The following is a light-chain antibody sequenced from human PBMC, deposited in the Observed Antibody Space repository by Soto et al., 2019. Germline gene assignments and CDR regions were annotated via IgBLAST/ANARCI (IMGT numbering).Light chain of an antibody. CDR3: QQLETCPLT. CDR1: QGISSA. V-gene: IGKV1-13*02. Sequence: AIQVTQSPSSLYASVGDTVTITCRASQGISSAFAWYQQKPGKVPRLLIYDVFNLQSGVPSRFSCSGSGTEFPLTISRLQPEDFAAYYCQQLETCPLTFGHGTRLEVK. J-gene: IGKJ5*01. CDR2: DVF.